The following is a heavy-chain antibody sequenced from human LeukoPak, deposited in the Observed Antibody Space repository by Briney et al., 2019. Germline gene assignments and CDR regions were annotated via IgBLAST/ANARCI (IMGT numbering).Heavy chain of an antibody. Sequence: GGSLRLSCAASGFTFSSYAMSWVRQAPGKGLEWVSAISGSGGSTYYADSVRGRFTISRDNSKNTLYLQMNSLRAEDTAVYYCAKKDWGSGDAFDIWGQGTMVTVSS. CDR1: GFTFSSYA. CDR2: ISGSGGST. J-gene: IGHJ3*02. CDR3: AKKDWGSGDAFDI. V-gene: IGHV3-23*01. D-gene: IGHD7-27*01.